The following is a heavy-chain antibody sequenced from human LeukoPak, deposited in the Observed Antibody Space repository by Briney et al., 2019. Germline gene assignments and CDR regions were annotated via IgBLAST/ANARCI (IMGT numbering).Heavy chain of an antibody. CDR2: MNPNSGNT. D-gene: IGHD2-21*02. J-gene: IGHJ3*02. Sequence: ASVKVSCKASGYSFTSYDINWVRQATGQGLEWMGWMNPNSGNTGYAQRFQGRVTMTRNTSISTAYMELSSLRSEDTAVYYCAREGAYCGGDCYSQTSDAFDIWGQGTMVTVSS. V-gene: IGHV1-8*01. CDR3: AREGAYCGGDCYSQTSDAFDI. CDR1: GYSFTSYD.